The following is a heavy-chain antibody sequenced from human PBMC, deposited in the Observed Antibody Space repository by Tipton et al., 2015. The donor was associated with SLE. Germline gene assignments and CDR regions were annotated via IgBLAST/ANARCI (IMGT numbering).Heavy chain of an antibody. CDR2: IYYSGST. CDR3: ARQGRDGPFDAFDI. Sequence: PGLVKPSETLSLTRTVSGGSISSYYWSWIRQPPGKGLEWIGYIYYSGSTNYNPSLKSRVTISVDTSKNQFSLKLSSVTAADTAVYYCARQGRDGPFDAFDIWGQGTMVTVSS. J-gene: IGHJ3*02. V-gene: IGHV4-59*08. D-gene: IGHD5-24*01. CDR1: GGSISSYY.